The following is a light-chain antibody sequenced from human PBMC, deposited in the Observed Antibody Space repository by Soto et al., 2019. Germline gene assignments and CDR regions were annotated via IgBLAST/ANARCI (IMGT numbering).Light chain of an antibody. CDR1: QSISSW. V-gene: IGKV1-12*01. Sequence: DTQMTQSPSSVSASVGDRVTITCRASQSISSWLAWYQQKPGTVPKLLIYAASSLQSGVPSRFSGSGAGTEFTLTITSLQPEDFGTYYCQQGDSFPITFGPGTRLEIK. CDR2: AAS. J-gene: IGKJ5*01. CDR3: QQGDSFPIT.